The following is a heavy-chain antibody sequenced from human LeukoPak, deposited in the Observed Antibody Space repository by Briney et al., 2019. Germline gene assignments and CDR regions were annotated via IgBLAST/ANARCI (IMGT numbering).Heavy chain of an antibody. D-gene: IGHD6-6*01. Sequence: ETLSLTCAVYGGSFSGYYWSWVRQAPGKGLEWGSAISGSGGSTYYADSVKGRFTISRDNSKNTPYLQMNSLRAEDTAVYYCAKDLVGYEYSSSSGIFDYWGQGTLVTVSS. CDR1: GGSFSGYY. CDR2: ISGSGGST. J-gene: IGHJ4*02. CDR3: AKDLVGYEYSSSSGIFDY. V-gene: IGHV3-23*01.